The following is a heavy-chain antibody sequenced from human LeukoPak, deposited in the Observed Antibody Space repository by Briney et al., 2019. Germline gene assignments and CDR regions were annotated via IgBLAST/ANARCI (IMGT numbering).Heavy chain of an antibody. V-gene: IGHV3-7*01. Sequence: GGSLRLSCAASGVTFSSYWMSWVRQAPGKGLDWVAVVLEDGSYQYYADSVKGRFTISRDNAKNSLYLQMNSLRAEDTAVYYCARDPYSGSYGHLYYYYMDVWGKGTTVTISS. CDR1: GVTFSSYW. J-gene: IGHJ6*03. D-gene: IGHD1-26*01. CDR2: VLEDGSYQ. CDR3: ARDPYSGSYGHLYYYYMDV.